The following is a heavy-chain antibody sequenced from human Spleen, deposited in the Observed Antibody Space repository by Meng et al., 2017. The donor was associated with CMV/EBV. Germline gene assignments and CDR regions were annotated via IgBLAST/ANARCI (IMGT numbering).Heavy chain of an antibody. D-gene: IGHD2-2*01. Sequence: GSLRLSCTVSGGSISSYYWSWIRQPPGKGLEWIGYIYYSGSTNYNPSLKSRVTISVDTSKNQFSLKLSSVTAADTAVYYCARGTSPASTRAFDIWGQGTMVTVSS. CDR1: GGSISSYY. CDR2: IYYSGST. V-gene: IGHV4-59*01. J-gene: IGHJ3*02. CDR3: ARGTSPASTRAFDI.